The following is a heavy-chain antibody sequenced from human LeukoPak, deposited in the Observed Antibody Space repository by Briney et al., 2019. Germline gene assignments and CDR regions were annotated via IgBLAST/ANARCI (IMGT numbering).Heavy chain of an antibody. D-gene: IGHD3-3*01. Sequence: SETLSLTCAVYGGSFSKYYWSWIRQAPGKGLEWIGEIDHTGSTNYNPSLRSRVTISIDTSKTQFSLKLTSVSAADTAFYYVAXXRXFWSXFYMYWGQGTLVTVSS. CDR3: AXXRXFWSXFYMY. V-gene: IGHV4-34*01. CDR1: GGSFSKYY. J-gene: IGHJ4*02. CDR2: IDHTGST.